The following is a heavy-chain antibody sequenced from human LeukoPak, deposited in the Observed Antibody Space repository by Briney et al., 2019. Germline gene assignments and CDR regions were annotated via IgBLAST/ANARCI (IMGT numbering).Heavy chain of an antibody. D-gene: IGHD4-11*01. V-gene: IGHV1-46*01. CDR3: ARAPDYTNWFDP. Sequence: MGIINPSGGSTSYAQKFQGRVTMTRDTSTSTVYMELSSLRSEDTAVYYCARAPDYTNWFDPWGQGTLVTVSS. CDR2: INPSGGST. J-gene: IGHJ5*02.